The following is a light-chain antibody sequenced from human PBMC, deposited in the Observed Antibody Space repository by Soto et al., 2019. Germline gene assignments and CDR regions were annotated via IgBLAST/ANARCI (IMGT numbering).Light chain of an antibody. V-gene: IGLV2-11*01. J-gene: IGLJ1*01. Sequence: QSALTQPRSVSGSPGQSVTISCTGTSSDVGGYNYVSWYLHHPGKAPQLMVYDVSKRPSGVPDRFSGSKSGNTAFLTISGLQAEDEAEYYCCSYAGSYTWVFGTGTKLIVL. CDR3: CSYAGSYTWV. CDR2: DVS. CDR1: SSDVGGYNY.